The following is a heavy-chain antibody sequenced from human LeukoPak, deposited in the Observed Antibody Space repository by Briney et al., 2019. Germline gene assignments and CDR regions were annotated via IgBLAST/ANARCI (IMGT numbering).Heavy chain of an antibody. CDR2: IIPIFGTA. CDR3: ARGTFGVVINNWFDP. CDR1: GYTFTTYY. V-gene: IGHV1-69*13. J-gene: IGHJ5*02. Sequence: SVKVSCKASGYTFTTYYMHWVRQAPGQGLEWMGGIIPIFGTANYAQKFQGRVTITADESTSTAYMELSSLRSEDTAVYYCARGTFGVVINNWFDPWGQGTLVTVSS. D-gene: IGHD3-3*01.